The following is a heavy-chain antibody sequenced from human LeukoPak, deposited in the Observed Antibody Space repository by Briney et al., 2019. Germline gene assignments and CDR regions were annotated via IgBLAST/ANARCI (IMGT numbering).Heavy chain of an antibody. V-gene: IGHV4-59*12. J-gene: IGHJ6*02. Sequence: SETLFLTCTVSGGSISSYYWSWIRQPPGKGLEWIGYIYYSGSTNYNPSLKSRVTISVDRSKNQFSLKLSSVTAADTAVYYCTRSGLTGMRKYPRADYYYYGKDVWGQGTAVTVS. CDR2: IYYSGST. CDR3: TRSGLTGMRKYPRADYYYYGKDV. D-gene: IGHD2-2*02. CDR1: GGSISSYY.